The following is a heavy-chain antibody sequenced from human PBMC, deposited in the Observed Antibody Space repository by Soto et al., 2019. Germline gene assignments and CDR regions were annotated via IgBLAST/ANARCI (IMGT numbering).Heavy chain of an antibody. CDR2: INPNSGGT. CDR1: GYTFTGYY. Sequence: ASVKVSCKASGYTFTGYYMHWVRQAPGQGLEWMGWINPNSGGTNYAQKFQGWVTMTRDTSISTAYMELSSLRSDDTAVYYCAAKYDFWSGYYTRAFDIWGQGTMVTVSS. J-gene: IGHJ3*02. D-gene: IGHD3-3*01. V-gene: IGHV1-2*04. CDR3: AAKYDFWSGYYTRAFDI.